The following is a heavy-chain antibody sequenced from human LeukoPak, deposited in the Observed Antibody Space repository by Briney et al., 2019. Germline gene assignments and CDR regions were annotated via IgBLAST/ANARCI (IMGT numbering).Heavy chain of an antibody. CDR2: IKQDGREK. V-gene: IGHV3-7*01. J-gene: IGHJ4*02. D-gene: IGHD5-18*01. Sequence: GGSLRLSCAASGFTFSSYWMSWVRQAPGKGLEWVANIKQDGREKYYVDSVKGRFTISRDNAKNSLYLQMNSLRAEDTAVYYCARDRGYSYGLRPYYFDYWGQGTLVTVSS. CDR1: GFTFSSYW. CDR3: ARDRGYSYGLRPYYFDY.